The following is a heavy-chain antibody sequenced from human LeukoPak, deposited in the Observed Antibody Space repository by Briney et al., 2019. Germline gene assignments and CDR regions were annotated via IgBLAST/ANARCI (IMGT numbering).Heavy chain of an antibody. J-gene: IGHJ4*02. Sequence: GGSLRLSCAASGFTFSSYAMSWVRQAPGKGLEWVSAISNDGGGTTYADFVKGRFSVSRDNSKNTLFLQMNSLRAEDTALYYCAKRSSGYFFDLWGQGTLVTVSS. CDR2: ISNDGGGT. CDR1: GFTFSSYA. D-gene: IGHD3-22*01. CDR3: AKRSSGYFFDL. V-gene: IGHV3-23*01.